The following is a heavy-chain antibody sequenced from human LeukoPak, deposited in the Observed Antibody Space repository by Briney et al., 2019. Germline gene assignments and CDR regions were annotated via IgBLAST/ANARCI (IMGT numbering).Heavy chain of an antibody. CDR1: GYTFTSYY. J-gene: IGHJ4*02. V-gene: IGHV1-46*01. CDR3: ARLSSMEGILDSSEIDY. D-gene: IGHD3-22*01. Sequence: ASVKVSCKASGYTFTSYYMHWVRQAPGQGLEWMGIINPSGGSTSYAQKFQGRVTMTRDTSTSTVYMELSSLRSEDTAVYYCARLSSMEGILDSSEIDYWGQGTLVTVSS. CDR2: INPSGGST.